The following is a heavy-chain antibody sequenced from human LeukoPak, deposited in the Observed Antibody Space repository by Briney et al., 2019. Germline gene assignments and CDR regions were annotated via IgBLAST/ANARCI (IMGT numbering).Heavy chain of an antibody. V-gene: IGHV3-74*01. Sequence: GGSLRLSCAASGFTFSNYWMHWVRQAPGKGLVWVSCINGDGSSRSYADSVKGRFTISRDNAKNTLYLQMNSLRAEDTAVYNCARGGYCSGGSCYSSLTTFDMWGQGTMVTVSS. J-gene: IGHJ3*02. CDR3: ARGGYCSGGSCYSSLTTFDM. CDR2: INGDGSSR. D-gene: IGHD2-15*01. CDR1: GFTFSNYW.